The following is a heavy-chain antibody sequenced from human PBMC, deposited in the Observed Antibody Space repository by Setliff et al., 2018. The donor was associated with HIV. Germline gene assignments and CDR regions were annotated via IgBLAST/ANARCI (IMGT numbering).Heavy chain of an antibody. J-gene: IGHJ3*02. Sequence: SETLSLTCSASGVSISNGVYFWSWLRQHPGKGLEWVGYIYYSGDTYYNPSLKSRVTISVDTSENRFSLTLNSVTAADTAVYYCATEMAAIRQDAFDIWGLGTRVTVSS. CDR2: IYYSGDT. CDR3: ATEMAAIRQDAFDI. CDR1: GVSISNGVYF. V-gene: IGHV4-31*03. D-gene: IGHD6-19*01.